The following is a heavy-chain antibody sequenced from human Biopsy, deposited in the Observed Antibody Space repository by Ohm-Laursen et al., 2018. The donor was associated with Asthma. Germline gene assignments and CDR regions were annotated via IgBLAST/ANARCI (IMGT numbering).Heavy chain of an antibody. J-gene: IGHJ4*02. CDR2: HDHEEGGT. CDR1: GYSLTDLS. Sequence: DSVNVSCKISGYSLTDLSMHWVRQAPGQGLEWMGGHDHEEGGTVNARRFQGRVTMTEDTSTDTAYMELSSLSSDDTAVYYCASDFPKDYVRYNFQFWGQGTLVTVSS. CDR3: ASDFPKDYVRYNFQF. D-gene: IGHD4-17*01. V-gene: IGHV1-24*01.